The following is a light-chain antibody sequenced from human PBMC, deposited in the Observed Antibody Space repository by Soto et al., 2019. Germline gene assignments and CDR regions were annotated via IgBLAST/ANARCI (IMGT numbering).Light chain of an antibody. CDR1: QSINRW. J-gene: IGKJ2*01. Sequence: DIQMTQSPSTLSASVGDRVTITCRASQSINRWLAWYQQKPGKAPKLLIYKASTLESGVPSRFSGCGLGTEFSLNISSLQPDDFATNYCQQYSTYPYIFGQGTKVEIK. CDR2: KAS. CDR3: QQYSTYPYI. V-gene: IGKV1-5*03.